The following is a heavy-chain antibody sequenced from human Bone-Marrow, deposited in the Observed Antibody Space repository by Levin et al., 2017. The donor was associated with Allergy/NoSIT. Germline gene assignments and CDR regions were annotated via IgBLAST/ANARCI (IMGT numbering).Heavy chain of an antibody. CDR1: GFTFSDYA. CDR3: AKDGAI. D-gene: IGHD3-16*01. CDR2: ISAGGGST. Sequence: TSETLSLTCAASGFTFSDYAMNWVRQAPGKGLEWVLGISAGGGSTDFADSAKGRFIISRDNSKNTLSLQMNSLRVEDTAVYYCAKDGAIWGPGTLVTVSS. V-gene: IGHV3-23*01. J-gene: IGHJ4*02.